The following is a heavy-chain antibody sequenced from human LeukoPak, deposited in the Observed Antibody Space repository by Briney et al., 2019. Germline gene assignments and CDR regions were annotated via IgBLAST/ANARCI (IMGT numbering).Heavy chain of an antibody. CDR3: AKAGDILTAYSHYSYMDV. J-gene: IGHJ6*03. Sequence: GGSLRLSCAASGFTFSSYAMTWVRQAPGKGLEWVSSISGSGGSTYYADSVKGRFTISRDNSKNTLYLQMNSLRAEDTAVYYCAKAGDILTAYSHYSYMDVWGKGTTVTVSS. V-gene: IGHV3-23*01. CDR2: ISGSGGST. D-gene: IGHD3-9*01. CDR1: GFTFSSYA.